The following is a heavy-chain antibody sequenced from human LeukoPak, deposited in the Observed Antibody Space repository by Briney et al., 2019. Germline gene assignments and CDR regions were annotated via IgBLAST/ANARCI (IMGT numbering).Heavy chain of an antibody. Sequence: ASVKVSCKASGYTFTGYYLHWVRQAPGQGPEWMGWINPNSSGTNYAQKFQGRVTMTRDTSSSTAYMELSRLRSDDTAVYYCAGGFDEYCGGDCYLWYFDYWGQGTLVTVSS. D-gene: IGHD2-21*02. V-gene: IGHV1-2*02. CDR1: GYTFTGYY. CDR3: AGGFDEYCGGDCYLWYFDY. CDR2: INPNSSGT. J-gene: IGHJ4*02.